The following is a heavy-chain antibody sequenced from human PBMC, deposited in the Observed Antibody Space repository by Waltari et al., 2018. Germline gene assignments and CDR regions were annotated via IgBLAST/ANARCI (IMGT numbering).Heavy chain of an antibody. CDR3: ARDDKAVSGPYFDY. V-gene: IGHV4-38-2*02. CDR1: GYSISSGYY. J-gene: IGHJ4*02. D-gene: IGHD6-13*01. Sequence: QVQLQESGPGLVKPSETLSLICVVSGYSISSGYYWGWIRQPPGKGLEWIGSIYHSGSTHDNPSLQSRVTISVDTSKNQFSLKLNSVTASDTAVYYCARDDKAVSGPYFDYWGQGTLVTVSS. CDR2: IYHSGST.